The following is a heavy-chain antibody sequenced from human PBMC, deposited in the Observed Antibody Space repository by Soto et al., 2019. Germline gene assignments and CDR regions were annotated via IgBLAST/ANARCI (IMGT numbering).Heavy chain of an antibody. D-gene: IGHD5-18*01. CDR2: IYYSGST. Sequence: SETLSLTCTVSGGAVSSGSYYWSWIRQPPGKGLEWIGYIYYSGSTNYNPSLKSRVTISVDTSKNQFSLKLSSVTAADTAVYYCARGPRGYSYGPEPWGQGTLVTVSS. CDR3: ARGPRGYSYGPEP. V-gene: IGHV4-61*01. J-gene: IGHJ5*02. CDR1: GGAVSSGSYY.